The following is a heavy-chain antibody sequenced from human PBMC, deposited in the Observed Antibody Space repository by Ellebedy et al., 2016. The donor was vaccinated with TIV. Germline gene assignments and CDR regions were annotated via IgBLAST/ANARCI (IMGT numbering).Heavy chain of an antibody. CDR2: IYYSGST. J-gene: IGHJ2*01. Sequence: SETLSLTCSVSGGSISSYYWSWIRQPPGKGLEWIGYIYYSGSTNYNPSLKSRVIISVDTSLNRFSLELNSLTAADTAVYYCARNVLIFTFDKWYSDLWGRGTLVTVSS. D-gene: IGHD3/OR15-3a*01. V-gene: IGHV4-59*08. CDR1: GGSISSYY. CDR3: ARNVLIFTFDKWYSDL.